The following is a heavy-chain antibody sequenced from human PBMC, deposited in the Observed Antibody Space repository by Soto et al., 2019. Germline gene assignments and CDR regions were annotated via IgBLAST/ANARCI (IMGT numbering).Heavy chain of an antibody. Sequence: GGSLRLSCAASGFTFSSYWMSWVRQAPGKGLEWVANIKQDGSEKYYVDSVKGRFTISRDNAKNSLYLQMNSLRAEDTAVYYCAREDSFLWFGELKYGMDVWGQGTTVTVSS. CDR1: GFTFSSYW. J-gene: IGHJ6*02. V-gene: IGHV3-7*01. D-gene: IGHD3-10*01. CDR2: IKQDGSEK. CDR3: AREDSFLWFGELKYGMDV.